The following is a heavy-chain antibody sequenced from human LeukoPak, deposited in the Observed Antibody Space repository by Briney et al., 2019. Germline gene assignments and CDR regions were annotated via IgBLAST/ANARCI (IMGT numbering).Heavy chain of an antibody. CDR1: GGSISNYY. V-gene: IGHV4-59*08. D-gene: IGHD3-10*01. J-gene: IGHJ4*02. Sequence: SETLSLTCTVSGGSISNYYWSWIRQPPGEGLEWIGYIYYSGSTYYNPSLKSRVTISIDTSKNQFSLKLSSVTAAGTAVYYCARRNYGSGTYDYWGQGTLVTVSS. CDR3: ARRNYGSGTYDY. CDR2: IYYSGST.